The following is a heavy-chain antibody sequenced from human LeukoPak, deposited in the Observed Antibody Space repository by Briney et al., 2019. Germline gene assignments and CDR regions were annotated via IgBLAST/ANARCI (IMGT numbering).Heavy chain of an antibody. CDR2: IIPIFGTA. CDR1: GGTFSSYA. V-gene: IGHV1-69*13. Sequence: SVKVSCKASGGTFSSYAISWVRQAPGQGLEWMGGIIPIFGTANYAQKFQGRVTITADESTSTAYMELSSLRSEDTAVYYCARDRGPYSSSWYYFDYWGQGTLITVSS. D-gene: IGHD6-13*01. CDR3: ARDRGPYSSSWYYFDY. J-gene: IGHJ4*02.